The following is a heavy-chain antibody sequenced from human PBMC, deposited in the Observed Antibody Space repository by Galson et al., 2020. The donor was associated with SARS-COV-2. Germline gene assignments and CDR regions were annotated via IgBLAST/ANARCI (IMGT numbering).Heavy chain of an antibody. J-gene: IGHJ4*02. CDR3: ASSGRFDY. Sequence: GEPLKIPCAASGFSFNDYGMHWVRQAPGKGLESVAVISYGGSNKKYADSVKGRFTISRDNSKNTLYLQMNSLRAEDTAVYYCASSGRFDYWGQGTLVTVSS. D-gene: IGHD1-26*01. CDR1: GFSFNDYG. CDR2: ISYGGSNK. V-gene: IGHV3-30*03.